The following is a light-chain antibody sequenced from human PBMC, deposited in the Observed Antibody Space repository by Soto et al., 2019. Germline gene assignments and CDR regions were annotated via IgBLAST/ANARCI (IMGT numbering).Light chain of an antibody. CDR1: SFNIGGNA. CDR2: SND. Sequence: SVLTEPPSVSETRGQKITISCSGSSFNIGGNAVYWYQQVPGSARRLVIHSNDQRRFGVPDRFSGSRSGTSASLAVTGLRSEDEADYYCVAWDDSLAGYVCGTGTKVTVL. V-gene: IGLV1-47*02. J-gene: IGLJ1*01. CDR3: VAWDDSLAGYV.